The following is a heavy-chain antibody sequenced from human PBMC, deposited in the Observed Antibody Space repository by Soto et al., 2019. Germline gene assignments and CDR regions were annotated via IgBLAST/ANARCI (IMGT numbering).Heavy chain of an antibody. CDR1: GFSFSSHS. Sequence: EVQLVESGGGLVQPGGSLRLSCAASGFSFSSHSMNWVRQAPGKGLEWVSYISTSSSTIYYADSVKGRFTISRDNAENSLYVQMNSLRDEDTAVYYCARGSGGPGYDGRYDLWGRGTLVTVSS. J-gene: IGHJ2*01. D-gene: IGHD3-22*01. CDR2: ISTSSSTI. CDR3: ARGSGGPGYDGRYDL. V-gene: IGHV3-48*02.